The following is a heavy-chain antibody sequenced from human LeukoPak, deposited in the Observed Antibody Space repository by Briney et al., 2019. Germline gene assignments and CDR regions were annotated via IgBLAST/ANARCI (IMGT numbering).Heavy chain of an antibody. V-gene: IGHV1-46*01. D-gene: IGHD6-13*01. Sequence: ASVKVSCKASGYTFTSYYMHWVRQAPGQGLEWMGIINPSGGSTSYAQKFQGRVTMTRDMSTSTVYMELSSLRSEDTAVYYCASGQQLDYHYYYMDVWGKGTTVTVSS. CDR1: GYTFTSYY. CDR3: ASGQQLDYHYYYMDV. J-gene: IGHJ6*03. CDR2: INPSGGST.